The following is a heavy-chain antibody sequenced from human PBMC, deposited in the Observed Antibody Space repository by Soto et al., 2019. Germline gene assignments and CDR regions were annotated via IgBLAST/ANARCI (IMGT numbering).Heavy chain of an antibody. Sequence: PSETLSLTCTVSGGSISSGDYYWSWIRQPPGKGLEWIGYIYYSGSTYYNPSLKSRVTISVDTSKNQFSLKLSSVTAADTAVYYCDRHNRDNWNPALVDYWGQGTLVTVSS. J-gene: IGHJ4*02. CDR2: IYYSGST. CDR3: DRHNRDNWNPALVDY. V-gene: IGHV4-30-4*01. CDR1: GGSISSGDYY. D-gene: IGHD1-20*01.